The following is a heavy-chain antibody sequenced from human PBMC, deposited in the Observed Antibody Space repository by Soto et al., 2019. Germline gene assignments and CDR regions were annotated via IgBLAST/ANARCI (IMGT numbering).Heavy chain of an antibody. J-gene: IGHJ3*02. V-gene: IGHV1-2*04. Sequence: QVQLVQSGAEVKKPGASVKVSCKASGYTFTGYYMHWVRQAPGQGLEWMGWINPNSGGTNYAQKFQGWVTMTRDTSISTAYRELSRLRSDDTAVYYCARSKEYCSSTSCYVVLDAFDIWGQGTMVTVSS. CDR2: INPNSGGT. CDR3: ARSKEYCSSTSCYVVLDAFDI. CDR1: GYTFTGYY. D-gene: IGHD2-2*01.